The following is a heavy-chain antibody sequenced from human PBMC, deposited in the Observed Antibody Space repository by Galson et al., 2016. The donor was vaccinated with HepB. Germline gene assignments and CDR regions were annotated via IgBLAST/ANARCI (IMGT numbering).Heavy chain of an antibody. CDR2: VYHSGGA. V-gene: IGHV4/OR15-8*01. CDR3: ARGSSGKGEHDY. J-gene: IGHJ4*02. CDR1: GGSVSGINW. D-gene: IGHD3-16*01. Sequence: ETLSLTCTVSGGSVSGINWWSWVRQPPGKGLEWIGEVYHSGGAHYNPSLKSRVTMSVDRSKNQVSLMLYSVAAADTAVYYCARGSSGKGEHDYWGQGTLVTVSS.